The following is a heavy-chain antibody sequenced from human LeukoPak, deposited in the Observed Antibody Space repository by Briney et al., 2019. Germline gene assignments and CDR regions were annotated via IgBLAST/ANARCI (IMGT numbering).Heavy chain of an antibody. V-gene: IGHV3-66*01. J-gene: IGHJ1*01. D-gene: IGHD3-22*01. Sequence: GGGLVQPGGSLRLSFAASVFTVGDNSMSWVRQTPGKGLAWVSIIYGVGSIYYADSVTGRLTISRDTSNNTLYLQMDSLSAEDTAVYYCAASYYYDSSGYCYMFPFHFWGQGTLVAVSS. CDR1: VFTVGDNS. CDR2: IYGVGSI. CDR3: AASYYYDSSGYCYMFPFHF.